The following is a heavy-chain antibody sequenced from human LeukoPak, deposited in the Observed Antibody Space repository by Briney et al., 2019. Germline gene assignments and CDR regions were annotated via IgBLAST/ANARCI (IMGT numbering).Heavy chain of an antibody. Sequence: SETLSLTCGVSGMSLSNYYWTWIRQSPGKGLEWIGEVSHDGDTNYNPSLKSRVSISVDTSKNQFSLKLSSVTAADTAVYYCARDYDYVWGSFAFDSWGQGTLVTVSS. V-gene: IGHV4-34*01. CDR3: ARDYDYVWGSFAFDS. CDR2: VSHDGDT. CDR1: GMSLSNYY. D-gene: IGHD3-16*01. J-gene: IGHJ4*02.